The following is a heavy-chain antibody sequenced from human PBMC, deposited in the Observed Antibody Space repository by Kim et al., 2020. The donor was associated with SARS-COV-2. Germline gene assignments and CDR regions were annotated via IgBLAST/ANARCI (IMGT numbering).Heavy chain of an antibody. J-gene: IGHJ4*02. CDR1: GGSFSGYY. Sequence: SETLSLTCAVYGGSFSGYYWSWIRQPPGKGLEWIGEINHSGSTNYNPSLKSRVTISVDTSKNQFSLKLSSVTAADTAVYYCARGRDSGYDTGNPAVAGITPPPPTDFDDWGQGTLVTVSS. D-gene: IGHD5-12*01. CDR3: ARGRDSGYDTGNPAVAGITPPPPTDFDD. CDR2: INHSGST. V-gene: IGHV4-34*01.